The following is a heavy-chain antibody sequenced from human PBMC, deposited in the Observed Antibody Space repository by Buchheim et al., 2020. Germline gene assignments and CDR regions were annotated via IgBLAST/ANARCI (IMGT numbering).Heavy chain of an antibody. V-gene: IGHV4-39*01. CDR3: ARNRRVYDSVVITIRGWYFDL. D-gene: IGHD3-22*01. CDR2: IYYSGST. CDR1: GGSISSSSYY. Sequence: QLQLQESGPGLVKPSETLSLTCTVSGGSISSSSYYWGWIRQPPGKGLEWIGTIYYSGSTYYNQSLNSRFTIPVDTSKNQFSLKLSSVTAADTAVYYCARNRRVYDSVVITIRGWYFDLWGRGTL. J-gene: IGHJ2*01.